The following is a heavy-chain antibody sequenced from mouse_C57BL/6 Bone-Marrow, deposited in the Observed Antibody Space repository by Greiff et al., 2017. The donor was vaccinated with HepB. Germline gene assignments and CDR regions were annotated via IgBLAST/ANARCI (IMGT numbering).Heavy chain of an antibody. CDR2: IYPGDGDT. J-gene: IGHJ4*01. Sequence: VQLQQSGPELVKPGASVKISCKASGYAFSSSWMNWVKQRPGKGLEWIGRIYPGDGDTNYNGKFKGKATLTADKSSSTAYMQLSSLTSEDSAVYFCARSGTTVVAYYAMDYWGQGTSVTVSS. CDR1: GYAFSSSW. D-gene: IGHD1-1*01. V-gene: IGHV1-82*01. CDR3: ARSGTTVVAYYAMDY.